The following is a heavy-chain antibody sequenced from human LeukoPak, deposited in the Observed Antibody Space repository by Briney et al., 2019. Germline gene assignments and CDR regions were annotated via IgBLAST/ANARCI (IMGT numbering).Heavy chain of an antibody. CDR3: AREGYCSTTSCAYAMDV. CDR1: GLTVSSSY. D-gene: IGHD2-2*01. CDR2: IYNDGST. V-gene: IGHV3-53*01. J-gene: IGHJ6*02. Sequence: GGSLRLSCAASGLTVSSSYMSWVRQAPGKGLEWVSIIYNDGSTYYADSMKGRFTISRDNAKNSLYLQMNSLRAEDTAFYYCAREGYCSTTSCAYAMDVWGQGTTVTVSS.